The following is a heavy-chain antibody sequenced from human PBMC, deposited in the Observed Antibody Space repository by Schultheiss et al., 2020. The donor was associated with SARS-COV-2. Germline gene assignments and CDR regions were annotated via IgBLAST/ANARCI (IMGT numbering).Heavy chain of an antibody. Sequence: SQTLSLTCTVSGGSISSGGYYWSWIRQHPGKGLEWIGEVNHSGSTNYNPSLKSRVTISVDTSKNQFSLKLSSVTAADTAVYYCASVVPAATRHDAFDIWGQGTMVTVSS. CDR2: VNHSGST. CDR1: GGSISSGGYY. CDR3: ASVVPAATRHDAFDI. V-gene: IGHV4-30-2*02. D-gene: IGHD2-2*01. J-gene: IGHJ3*02.